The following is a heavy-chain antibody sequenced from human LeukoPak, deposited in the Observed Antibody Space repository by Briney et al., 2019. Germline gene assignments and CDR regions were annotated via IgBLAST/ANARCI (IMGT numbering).Heavy chain of an antibody. V-gene: IGHV1-69*13. CDR1: GGTFSSYA. Sequence: SVKVSCKASGGTFSSYAISWVRQAPGQELEWMGGIIPIFGTANYAQKFQGRVTITADESTSTAYMELSSLRSEDTAVYYCAEGTAIQLRAEYFQHWGQGTLVTVSS. J-gene: IGHJ1*01. CDR3: AEGTAIQLRAEYFQH. CDR2: IIPIFGTA. D-gene: IGHD2-21*02.